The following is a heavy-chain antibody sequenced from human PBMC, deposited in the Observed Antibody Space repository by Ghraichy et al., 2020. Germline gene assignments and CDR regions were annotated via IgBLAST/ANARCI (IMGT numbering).Heavy chain of an antibody. Sequence: GGSLRLSCAASGFTFSTYWMTWVRQAPGKGLERVANIKPDGSKGYYVDSVKGRFTISRDNAKNSLYLQMNSLRAEDTAVYYCAREGLDRGSGRSDWFDPWGQGNLVTVSS. CDR2: IKPDGSKG. CDR1: GFTFSTYW. J-gene: IGHJ5*02. V-gene: IGHV3-7*01. CDR3: AREGLDRGSGRSDWFDP. D-gene: IGHD3-10*01.